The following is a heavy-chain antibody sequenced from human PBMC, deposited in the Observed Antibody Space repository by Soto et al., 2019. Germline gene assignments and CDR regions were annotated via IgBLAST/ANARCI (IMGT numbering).Heavy chain of an antibody. Sequence: QITLKESGPTLVKPTQTLTLTCTFSGFSLSAVGVGVGWIRQPPGKALEWLALVYSNDDKRFSPSLTSRLTITKDTSNNQVVLTMTNMDPVDTATYYCTHRRGSGLYGMDDWGQGTTPTVSS. J-gene: IGHJ6*02. CDR2: VYSNDDK. V-gene: IGHV2-5*01. CDR1: GFSLSAVGVG. CDR3: THRRGSGLYGMDD. D-gene: IGHD3-10*01.